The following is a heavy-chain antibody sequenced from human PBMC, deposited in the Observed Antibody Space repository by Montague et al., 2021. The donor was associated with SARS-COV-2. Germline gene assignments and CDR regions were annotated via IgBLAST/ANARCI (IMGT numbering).Heavy chain of an antibody. V-gene: IGHV3-20*04. D-gene: IGHD3-10*01. Sequence: SLRLSCAASGFIFDDYGMSWVRQVPGRGLEWVSGITRNGETTGYADSVKDRVTISRDNAKNSLSLQMNSLRVEDTALYYCTRGFRGGPFDCWGQGTPVTVSS. J-gene: IGHJ4*02. CDR1: GFIFDDYG. CDR3: TRGFRGGPFDC. CDR2: ITRNGETT.